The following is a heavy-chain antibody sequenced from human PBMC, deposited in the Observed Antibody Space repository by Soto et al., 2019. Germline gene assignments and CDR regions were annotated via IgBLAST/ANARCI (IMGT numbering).Heavy chain of an antibody. CDR3: VQRGTGFDC. CDR2: TYWDDDK. D-gene: IGHD3-10*01. J-gene: IGHJ4*02. Sequence: QITLKESGPTLVKPTQTLTLTCTFSGFSLSTSGVGVGWIRQPPGKALEWLAITYWDDDKRYSPSLKSSLTITNETSKDQVVLTMASMDSVDKAPYYCVQRGTGFDCWGQGTLVTVFS. CDR1: GFSLSTSGVG. V-gene: IGHV2-5*02.